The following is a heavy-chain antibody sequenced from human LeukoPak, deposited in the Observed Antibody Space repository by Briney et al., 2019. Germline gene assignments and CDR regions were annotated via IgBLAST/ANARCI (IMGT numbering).Heavy chain of an antibody. J-gene: IGHJ3*01. CDR3: ARALGAFDV. CDR2: IYYSGST. CDR1: GGSISSSSYY. Sequence: SETLSLTCTVSGGSISSSSYYWGWIRQPPGKGLEWIGNIYYSGSTYYNPSLKSRVTISVDTSKNQFSLKLNSVTAADTAVYYCARALGAFDVWGQGTMVTVSS. V-gene: IGHV4-39*01.